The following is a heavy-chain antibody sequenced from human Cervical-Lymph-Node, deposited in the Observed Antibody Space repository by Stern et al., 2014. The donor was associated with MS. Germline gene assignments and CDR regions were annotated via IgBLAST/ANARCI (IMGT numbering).Heavy chain of an antibody. CDR2: ISYDGSNK. CDR1: GFTFRFYG. Sequence: VQLVESGGGVVQPGRSLRLSSTASGFTFRFYGMHWVRQAPGKGLAWVAVISYDGSNKYYADSVKGRFTIARDNSKNTLYLQMNSLRAEDTAVYYCARSSSSDPPLWGMDVWGQGTTVTVSS. J-gene: IGHJ6*02. V-gene: IGHV3-30*03. CDR3: ARSSSSDPPLWGMDV. D-gene: IGHD6-6*01.